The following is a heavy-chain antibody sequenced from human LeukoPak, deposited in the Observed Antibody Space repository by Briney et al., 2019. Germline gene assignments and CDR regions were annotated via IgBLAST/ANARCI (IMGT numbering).Heavy chain of an antibody. Sequence: PGGSLRLSCAASGFTFSSYAMTWVRQAPGKGLEWVSSISGSGSNTYYADSVKGRFTISRDNSKNTLYLQMNSLRAEDTAVYYCAREWLTPHSSWYKGDWFDPWGQGTLVTVSS. J-gene: IGHJ5*02. V-gene: IGHV3-23*01. D-gene: IGHD6-13*01. CDR1: GFTFSSYA. CDR2: ISGSGSNT. CDR3: AREWLTPHSSWYKGDWFDP.